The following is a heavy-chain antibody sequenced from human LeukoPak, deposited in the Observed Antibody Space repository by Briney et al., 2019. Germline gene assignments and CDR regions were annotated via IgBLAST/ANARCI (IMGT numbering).Heavy chain of an antibody. D-gene: IGHD3-10*01. CDR3: ARPGANRQIDY. CDR2: IKEDGSRK. V-gene: IGHV3-7*03. J-gene: IGHJ4*02. CDR1: GFIFSNYC. Sequence: GGSLRLSCAASGFIFSNYCMHWVRQAPGQGLEWLANIKEDGSRKYYVDSVKGRFTISRDNAKNSLYLQMNSLRAEDTAVYYCARPGANRQIDYWGQGTLVTVSS.